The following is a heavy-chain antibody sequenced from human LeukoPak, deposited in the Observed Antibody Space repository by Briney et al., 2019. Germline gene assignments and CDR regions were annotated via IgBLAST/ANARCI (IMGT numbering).Heavy chain of an antibody. D-gene: IGHD3-3*01. Sequence: PSETLSLTCTVSGGSISSYYWSWIRQPPGEGLEWIGYIYYSGSTNYNPSLKSRVTISVDTSKNQFSLKLSSVTAADTAVYYCARDSDFWSGFYYFDYWGQGTLVTVSS. CDR2: IYYSGST. CDR3: ARDSDFWSGFYYFDY. CDR1: GGSISSYY. J-gene: IGHJ4*02. V-gene: IGHV4-59*01.